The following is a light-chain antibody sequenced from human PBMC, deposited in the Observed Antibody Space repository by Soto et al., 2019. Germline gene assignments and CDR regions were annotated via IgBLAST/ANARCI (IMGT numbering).Light chain of an antibody. Sequence: QSVLTQPPSVSGAPGQWVTISCTGSSSNIGAGYDVHWYQQLPGTAPKLLIYGNSNRPSGVPDRFSGSKSGTSASLAITGLQAEDEADYYCQSYDSSLSVSGVFGGGTKLTVL. CDR3: QSYDSSLSVSGV. J-gene: IGLJ2*01. CDR2: GNS. CDR1: SSNIGAGYD. V-gene: IGLV1-40*01.